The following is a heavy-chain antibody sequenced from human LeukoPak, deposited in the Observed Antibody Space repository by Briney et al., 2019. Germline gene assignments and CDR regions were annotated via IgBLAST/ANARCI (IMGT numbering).Heavy chain of an antibody. CDR2: ISSSSSTI. V-gene: IGHV3-48*01. D-gene: IGHD6-6*01. CDR3: ARSGSSSPRSWFDP. CDR1: GGSISSSS. Sequence: ETLSLTCTVSGGSISSSSYYWGWIRQPPGKGLEWVSYISSSSSTIYYADSVKGRFTISRDNAKNSLYLQMNSLRAEDTAVYYCARSGSSSPRSWFDPWGQGTLVTVSS. J-gene: IGHJ5*02.